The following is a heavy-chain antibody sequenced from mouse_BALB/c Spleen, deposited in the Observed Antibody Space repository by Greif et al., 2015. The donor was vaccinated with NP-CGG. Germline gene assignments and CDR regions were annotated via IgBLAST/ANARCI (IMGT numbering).Heavy chain of an antibody. J-gene: IGHJ2*01. CDR1: GFTFTDYY. V-gene: IGHV7-3*02. CDR2: IRNKANGYTT. Sequence: EVKLVESGGGLVQPGGSLRLSCATSGFTFTDYYMSWVRQPPGKALEWLGFIRNKANGYTTEYSASVKGRFTISRDNSQSILNLQMNTLRVEDSATYYCARDDYLYYFDYWGQGTTLTVSS. CDR3: ARDDYLYYFDY. D-gene: IGHD2-4*01.